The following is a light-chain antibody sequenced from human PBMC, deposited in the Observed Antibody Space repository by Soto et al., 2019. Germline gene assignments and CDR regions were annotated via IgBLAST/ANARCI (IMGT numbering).Light chain of an antibody. J-gene: IGLJ1*01. V-gene: IGLV2-14*01. CDR3: SSYTSSSTLV. CDR2: DVS. CDR1: SSDVGGYNY. Sequence: QSDLTQPASVSGSPGQSITISCTGTSSDVGGYNYVSWYQQHPDKAPKLMIYDVSNRPSGVSNRFSGSKSGNTASLTISGLQAEDEADYYCSSYTSSSTLVFGSGTKLTVL.